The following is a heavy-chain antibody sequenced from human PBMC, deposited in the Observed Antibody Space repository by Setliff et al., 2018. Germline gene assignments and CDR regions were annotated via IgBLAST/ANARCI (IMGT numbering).Heavy chain of an antibody. V-gene: IGHV4-39*07. CDR1: GGSISSSSYY. CDR3: ARGKIRITMIVVPTGGAFDI. CDR2: INYSGST. D-gene: IGHD3-22*01. Sequence: PSETLSLTCTVSGGSISSSSYYWGWIRQPPGKGLEWIGNINYSGSTYYNPSLKSRVTISVDTSKNQFSLKLSSVTAADTAVYYCARGKIRITMIVVPTGGAFDIWGQGTMVTVSS. J-gene: IGHJ3*02.